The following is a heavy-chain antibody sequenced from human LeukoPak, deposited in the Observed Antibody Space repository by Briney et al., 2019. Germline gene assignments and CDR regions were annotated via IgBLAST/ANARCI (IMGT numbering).Heavy chain of an antibody. CDR1: GFTFSSYS. V-gene: IGHV3-21*01. Sequence: PGGSLRLSCAASGFTFSSYSMNWVRQAPGKGLEWVSSISSSSSYIYYADSVKGRFTISRDNSKNTLYLQMNSLRAEDTAVYYCANSIAAAGTFYYYYYMDVWGKGTTVTISS. J-gene: IGHJ6*03. CDR3: ANSIAAAGTFYYYYYMDV. CDR2: ISSSSSYI. D-gene: IGHD6-13*01.